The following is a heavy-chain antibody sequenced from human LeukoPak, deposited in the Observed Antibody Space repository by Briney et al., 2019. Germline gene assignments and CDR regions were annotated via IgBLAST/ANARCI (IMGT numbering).Heavy chain of an antibody. CDR1: GGTFSSYA. CDR2: ISPIFGTA. Sequence: ASVKVSCKASGGTFSSYAISWVRQAPGQGLEWMGGISPIFGTANYAQKFQGRVTITTDESTSTAYMELSSLRSEDTAVYYCARGDGYNHQFDYWGQGTLVTVSS. CDR3: ARGDGYNHQFDY. V-gene: IGHV1-69*05. D-gene: IGHD5-24*01. J-gene: IGHJ4*02.